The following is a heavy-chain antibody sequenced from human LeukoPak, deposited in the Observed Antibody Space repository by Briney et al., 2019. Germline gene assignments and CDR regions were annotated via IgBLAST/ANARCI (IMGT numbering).Heavy chain of an antibody. Sequence: ASVKVSCKASGYTFTGYYMHWVRQAPGQGLEWMGWINPNSGGTNYAQKFQGRVTMTRDTSIGTAYMELSRLRSDDTAVYYCASPESAPYDYVWGSYRYTRLDYWGQGTLVTVSS. D-gene: IGHD3-16*02. CDR2: INPNSGGT. CDR3: ASPESAPYDYVWGSYRYTRLDY. J-gene: IGHJ4*02. CDR1: GYTFTGYY. V-gene: IGHV1-2*02.